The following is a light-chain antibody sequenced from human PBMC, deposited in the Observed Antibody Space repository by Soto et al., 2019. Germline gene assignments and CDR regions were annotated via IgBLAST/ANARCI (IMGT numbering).Light chain of an antibody. J-gene: IGKJ2*01. CDR2: TTP. Sequence: EIVMTQSPATLSVSPGERATLSCRASQSVSSYLAWYQQKPGQPPRLLIYTTPSRATGIPARFSGSGSGTEFTLTISSLQSEDFAVYYCQQFNSWPYTFGQGTKLEIK. CDR3: QQFNSWPYT. V-gene: IGKV3-15*01. CDR1: QSVSSY.